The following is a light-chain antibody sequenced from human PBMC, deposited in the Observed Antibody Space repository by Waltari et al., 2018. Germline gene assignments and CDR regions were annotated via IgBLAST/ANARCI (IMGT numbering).Light chain of an antibody. V-gene: IGKV1-39*01. CDR3: QQSYNMPLT. J-gene: IGKJ4*01. CDR2: DAS. CDR1: QSISTY. Sequence: DIQMTQSPSSLSASVGDRLTITCRASQSISTYLNWYQQKSGKAPKLLIYDASSLQSAVAAGFSGSGSRTDFTRTISSLHSEDFSTYYCQQSYNMPLTFGGGTKVEI.